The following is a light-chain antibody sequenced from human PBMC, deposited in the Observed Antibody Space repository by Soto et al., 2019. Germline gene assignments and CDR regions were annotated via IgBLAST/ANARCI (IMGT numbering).Light chain of an antibody. V-gene: IGKV1-5*03. CDR3: QQYNSSPLT. J-gene: IGKJ4*01. CDR2: KAS. Sequence: DIQMTQSPSTLYASVGDRVTITCRASQSIGASLAWFQQKPGKAPNLLMYKASSLESGVPSSFSGSGSGTEFTLTISTLQPDDFATYYCQQYNSSPLTFGGGTKVEIK. CDR1: QSIGAS.